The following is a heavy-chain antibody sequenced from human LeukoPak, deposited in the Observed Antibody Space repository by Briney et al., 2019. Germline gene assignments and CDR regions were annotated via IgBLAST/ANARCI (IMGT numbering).Heavy chain of an antibody. CDR3: AREGSTIRGIDY. D-gene: IGHD2/OR15-2a*01. CDR1: VDSISSYY. CDR2: IYYSGST. V-gene: IGHV4-59*01. J-gene: IGHJ4*02. Sequence: SETLSLTCTVSVDSISSYYWSCIRQPPGKGREWSGYIYYSGSTNYNPSLKSRVTISVDTSKNQFSLKLSSVTAADTAVYYCAREGSTIRGIDYWGQGTLVTVSS.